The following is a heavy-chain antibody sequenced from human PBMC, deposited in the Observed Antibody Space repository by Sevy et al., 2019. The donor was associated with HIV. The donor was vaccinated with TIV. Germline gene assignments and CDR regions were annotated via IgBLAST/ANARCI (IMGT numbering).Heavy chain of an antibody. CDR1: GGTFSNYA. CDR3: AKGGPYYYGSGIRHYFDY. CDR2: IIPIFGTT. D-gene: IGHD3-10*01. Sequence: ASVKVSCKASGGTFSNYALSWVRQAPGQGLEWMGGIIPIFGTTNLAQTFQGRVTITADDSRSTAYMELSSLRSADTAVYYCAKGGPYYYGSGIRHYFDYWGQGTLVTVSS. V-gene: IGHV1-69*13. J-gene: IGHJ4*02.